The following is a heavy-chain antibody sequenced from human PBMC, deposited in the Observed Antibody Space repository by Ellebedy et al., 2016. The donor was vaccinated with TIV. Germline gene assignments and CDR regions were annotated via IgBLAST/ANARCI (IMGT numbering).Heavy chain of an antibody. CDR3: ARTGLGIEVAGIYYYSYGMDV. V-gene: IGHV1-18*04. D-gene: IGHD6-13*01. Sequence: AASVKVSCKASGYIFTSYGISWVRQAPGQGLEWMGWISAHNGNTNYEQKLQGRVTMTTDTSTTTAYMELRSLRSDDTAVYYCARTGLGIEVAGIYYYSYGMDVWGQGTTVTVSS. J-gene: IGHJ6*02. CDR1: GYIFTSYG. CDR2: ISAHNGNT.